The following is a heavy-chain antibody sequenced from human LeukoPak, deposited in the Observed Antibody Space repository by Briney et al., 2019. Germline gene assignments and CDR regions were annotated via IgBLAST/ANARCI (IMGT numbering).Heavy chain of an antibody. V-gene: IGHV1-18*01. Sequence: ASVKVSCKASGYTFTSYGISWVRQAPGQGLEWMGWISAYNGNTNYAQRLQGRVTMTTDTSTSTAYMELRSLRSDDTAVYYCARNQWRHEHFDYWGQGTLVTVSS. CDR1: GYTFTSYG. D-gene: IGHD6-19*01. J-gene: IGHJ4*02. CDR2: ISAYNGNT. CDR3: ARNQWRHEHFDY.